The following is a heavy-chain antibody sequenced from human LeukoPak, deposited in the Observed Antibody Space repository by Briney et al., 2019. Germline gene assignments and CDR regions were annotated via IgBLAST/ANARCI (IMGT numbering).Heavy chain of an antibody. V-gene: IGHV3-9*01. CDR3: ARDLEGSSSK. CDR1: GFTFDDYA. D-gene: IGHD6-13*01. J-gene: IGHJ4*02. Sequence: PGGSLRLSCAASGFTFDDYAMHWVRQAPGKGLGWVSGISWNSGSIAYADSVKGRFTISRDNAKNSLYLQMNSLRGEDTALYYCARDLEGSSSKWGQGTLVTVSS. CDR2: ISWNSGSI.